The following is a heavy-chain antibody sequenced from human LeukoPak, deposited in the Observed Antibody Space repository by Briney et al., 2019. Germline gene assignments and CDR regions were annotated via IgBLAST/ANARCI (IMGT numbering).Heavy chain of an antibody. D-gene: IGHD3-16*01. CDR2: VKQDGSEK. CDR1: GFTFSNHW. CDR3: AKHPLGY. Sequence: GGSLRLSCAASGFTFSNHWMSWVRQAPGKGLEWVANVKQDGSEKYYVDSVKGRFTISRDNAKNSLYLQMNSLRAEDTAVYYCAKHPLGYWGQGTLVTVSS. J-gene: IGHJ4*02. V-gene: IGHV3-7*01.